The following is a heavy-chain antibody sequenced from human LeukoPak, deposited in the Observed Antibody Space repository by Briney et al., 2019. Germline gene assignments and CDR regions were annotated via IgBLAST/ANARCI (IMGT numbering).Heavy chain of an antibody. V-gene: IGHV1-69*04. D-gene: IGHD6-6*01. CDR2: IIPILGIA. CDR3: ARVMGSSSSPDAFDI. J-gene: IGHJ3*02. CDR1: GGTFSSYA. Sequence: SVKVSCKASGGTFSSYAISWVRQAPGQGLEWMGRIIPILGIANYAQKFQGRVTITTDESTSTAYMELSSLRSEDTAVYYCARVMGSSSSPDAFDIWGQGTMVTVSS.